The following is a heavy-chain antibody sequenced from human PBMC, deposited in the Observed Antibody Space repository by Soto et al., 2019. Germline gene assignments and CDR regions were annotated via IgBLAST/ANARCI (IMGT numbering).Heavy chain of an antibody. J-gene: IGHJ4*02. CDR2: INAGNGNT. CDR1: GYTFTSYA. V-gene: IGHV1-3*01. D-gene: IGHD6-13*01. Sequence: QVQLVQSGAEVKKPGASVKVSCKASGYTFTSYAMHWVRQAPGQRLEWMGWINAGNGNTKYSQKFQGRVTITRDTSASTAYMDLSSLRSEDTAVYYCARGDSSSWSSLDYWGQGTLVTVSS. CDR3: ARGDSSSWSSLDY.